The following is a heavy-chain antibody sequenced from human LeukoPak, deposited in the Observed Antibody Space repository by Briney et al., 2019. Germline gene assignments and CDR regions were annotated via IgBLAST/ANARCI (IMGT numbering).Heavy chain of an antibody. CDR1: GGSISSYY. V-gene: IGHV4-59*01. J-gene: IGHJ3*02. CDR3: ARDRTYYDFWSGYYHDAFDI. CDR2: IYYSGST. D-gene: IGHD3-3*01. Sequence: PSETLSLTCTVSGGSISSYYWSWIRQPPGKGLEWIGYIYYSGSTNYHPSLKSRVTISVDTSKNQFSLKLSSVTAAGTAVYYCARDRTYYDFWSGYYHDAFDIWGQGTMVTVSS.